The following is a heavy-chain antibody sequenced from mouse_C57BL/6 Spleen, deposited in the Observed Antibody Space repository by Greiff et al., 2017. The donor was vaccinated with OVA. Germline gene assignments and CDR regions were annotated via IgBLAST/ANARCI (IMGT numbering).Heavy chain of an antibody. D-gene: IGHD2-4*01. CDR3: ARYDYEDAMDY. CDR2: INYDGSST. V-gene: IGHV5-16*01. Sequence: EVQVVESEGGLVQPGSSMKLSCTASGFTFSDYYMAWVRQVPEKGLEWVANINYDGSSTYYLDSLKSRFIISRDNAKNILYLQMSSLKSEDTATYYCARYDYEDAMDYWGQGTSVTVSS. CDR1: GFTFSDYY. J-gene: IGHJ4*01.